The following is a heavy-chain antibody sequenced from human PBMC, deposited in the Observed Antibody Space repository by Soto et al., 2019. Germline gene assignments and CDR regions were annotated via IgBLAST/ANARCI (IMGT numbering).Heavy chain of an antibody. D-gene: IGHD2-2*01. CDR3: AKSRDAYNFYFYYGMDV. V-gene: IGHV3-30*18. J-gene: IGHJ6*02. CDR2: ILYDGSNK. Sequence: GGSLRLSCAASGFTFSNYGMHCFRQTPVKVLEWVALILYDGSNKYYADSVKGRFTISRDNSKNTLYLQVSSLRAEDTAVYYCAKSRDAYNFYFYYGMDVWGQGTTVTVSS. CDR1: GFTFSNYG.